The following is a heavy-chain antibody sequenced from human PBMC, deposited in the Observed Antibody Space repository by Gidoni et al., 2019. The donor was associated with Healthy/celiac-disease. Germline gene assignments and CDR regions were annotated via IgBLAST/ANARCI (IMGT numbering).Heavy chain of an antibody. J-gene: IGHJ3*02. Sequence: QVQLQQWGAGLLKPSETLSLTCAVYGGSFSDYYWSWIRQPPGKSLEWIGEINHSGSTNYNPSLKSRVTISVDTSKNQFSLKLSSVTAADTAVYYCAREETTLVRGVIRIFDAFDIWGQGTMVTVSS. CDR2: INHSGST. V-gene: IGHV4-34*01. CDR1: GGSFSDYY. CDR3: AREETTLVRGVIRIFDAFDI. D-gene: IGHD3-10*01.